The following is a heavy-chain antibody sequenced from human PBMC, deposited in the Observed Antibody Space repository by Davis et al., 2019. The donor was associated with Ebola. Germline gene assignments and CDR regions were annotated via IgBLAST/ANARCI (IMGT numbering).Heavy chain of an antibody. CDR1: GFIFSSYG. D-gene: IGHD6-6*01. Sequence: GGSLRLSCAASGFIFSSYGMHWVRQAPGKGLEWVTFIQYDGSNKYYADSVKGRFTISRDNPKNTVYLQMNSLRAEDTAVYYCAKDRWRAAPTPPYYFDYWGQGALVTVSS. J-gene: IGHJ4*02. CDR3: AKDRWRAAPTPPYYFDY. CDR2: IQYDGSNK. V-gene: IGHV3-30*02.